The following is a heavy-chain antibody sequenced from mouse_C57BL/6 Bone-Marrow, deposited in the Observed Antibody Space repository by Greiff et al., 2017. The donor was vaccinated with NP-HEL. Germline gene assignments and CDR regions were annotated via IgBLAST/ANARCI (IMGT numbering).Heavy chain of an antibody. CDR2: IYPRSGNT. Sequence: QVQLQQSGAELARPGASVKLSCKASGYTFTSYGISWVKQRTGQGLEWIGEIYPRSGNTYYNEKFKGKATLTADKSSSTAYMELRSLTSEDSAVYFCARSLYDGYFAYWGQGTLVTVSA. CDR1: GYTFTSYG. J-gene: IGHJ3*01. CDR3: ARSLYDGYFAY. V-gene: IGHV1-81*01. D-gene: IGHD2-3*01.